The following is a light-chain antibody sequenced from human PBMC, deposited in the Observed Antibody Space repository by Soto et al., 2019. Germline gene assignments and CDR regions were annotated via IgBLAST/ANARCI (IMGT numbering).Light chain of an antibody. V-gene: IGKV1-8*01. Sequence: AIRMTQSPSSFSASTGDRVTITCRASQGISSYLAWYQQKPGKAPKLLIYAASTLQSGVPSRFSGSGSGTDFTLTISCLQSEYFATYYCQQYYSYPSVTFGQGTKVDI. CDR2: AAS. CDR1: QGISSY. J-gene: IGKJ1*01. CDR3: QQYYSYPSVT.